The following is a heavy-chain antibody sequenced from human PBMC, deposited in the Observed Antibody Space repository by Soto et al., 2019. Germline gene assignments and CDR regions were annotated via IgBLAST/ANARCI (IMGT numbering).Heavy chain of an antibody. Sequence: ASVKVSCKASGYTFTSYAMHWVRQAPGQRLEWMGWINAGNGNTKYSQKFQGRVTITRDTSASTAYMELSSLRSEDTAVYYCARALGIAAAHSFDYWGQGTLVPVSP. CDR3: ARALGIAAAHSFDY. D-gene: IGHD6-13*01. CDR2: INAGNGNT. V-gene: IGHV1-3*01. J-gene: IGHJ4*02. CDR1: GYTFTSYA.